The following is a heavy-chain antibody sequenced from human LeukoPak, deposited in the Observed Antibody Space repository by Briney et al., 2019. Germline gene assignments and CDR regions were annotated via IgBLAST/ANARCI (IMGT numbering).Heavy chain of an antibody. CDR1: GFTFSSYS. CDR3: ARVEGIAAAGIDY. J-gene: IGHJ4*02. Sequence: GGSLRLSCAASGFTFSSYSMNWVRQAPEGGLEWVSSISSSSSYIYYADSVKGRFTISRDNAKNSLYLQMNSLRAEDTAVYYCARVEGIAAAGIDYWGQGTLVTVSS. V-gene: IGHV3-21*01. CDR2: ISSSSSYI. D-gene: IGHD6-13*01.